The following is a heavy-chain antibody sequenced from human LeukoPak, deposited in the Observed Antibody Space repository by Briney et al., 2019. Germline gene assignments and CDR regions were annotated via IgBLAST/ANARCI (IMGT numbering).Heavy chain of an antibody. CDR3: ARAYYYDSSGPFDY. Sequence: GGSXXLXXAXXGFTFSSYXMNWVRQAPGKGLEWVSSIISSSSYIYYADSVKGRFTISRDNAKNSLYVQMNSLRAEDTAVYYCARAYYYDSSGPFDYWGQGTLVTVSS. V-gene: IGHV3-21*01. CDR1: GFTFSSYX. D-gene: IGHD3-22*01. CDR2: IISSSSYI. J-gene: IGHJ4*02.